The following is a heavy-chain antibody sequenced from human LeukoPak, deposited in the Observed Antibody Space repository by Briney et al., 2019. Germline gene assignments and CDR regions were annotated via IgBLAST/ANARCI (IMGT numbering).Heavy chain of an antibody. V-gene: IGHV1-2*02. CDR3: ARDLYMYASLDY. D-gene: IGHD2-8*01. Sequence: ASVKVSCKASGYTITRYYIHWVRQVPGQGLQWMGWINPNSGGTNYGQKFQGRVTMTRDTSISTAYMELGNLRPDDTAVYYCARDLYMYASLDYWGQGTLVTVSS. CDR1: GYTITRYY. CDR2: INPNSGGT. J-gene: IGHJ4*02.